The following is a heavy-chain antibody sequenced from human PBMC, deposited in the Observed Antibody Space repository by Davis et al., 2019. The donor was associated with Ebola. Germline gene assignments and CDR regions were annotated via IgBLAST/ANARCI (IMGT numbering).Heavy chain of an antibody. CDR1: GFTFSSYA. CDR2: ISYDGSNK. V-gene: IGHV3-30*04. D-gene: IGHD7-27*01. CDR3: AKEVWANWFDP. Sequence: PGGSLRLSCAASGFTFSSYAMHWVRQAPGKGLEWVAVISYDGSNKYYADSVKDRFTISRDNSKNTLYLQMNSLRAEDTAVYYCAKEVWANWFDPWGQGTLVTVSS. J-gene: IGHJ5*02.